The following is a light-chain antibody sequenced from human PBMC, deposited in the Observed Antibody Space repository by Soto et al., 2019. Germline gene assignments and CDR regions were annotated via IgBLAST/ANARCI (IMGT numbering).Light chain of an antibody. V-gene: IGKV3-20*01. CDR2: GAS. CDR3: QQYGNSPLT. J-gene: IGKJ4*01. CDR1: QSVGSSY. Sequence: EIVLTQSPGTLSLSPGERATLSCRASQSVGSSYLAWYQQKPGQAPRLLIYGASSRATGIPDRFSGSGSGTDFTLTISRLEPDDFAVYYCQQYGNSPLTFGGGTKVEIK.